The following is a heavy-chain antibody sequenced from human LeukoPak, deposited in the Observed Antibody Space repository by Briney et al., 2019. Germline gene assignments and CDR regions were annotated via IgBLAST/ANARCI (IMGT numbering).Heavy chain of an antibody. Sequence: GGSLRLSCVVSGLTFEDFGMSWVRQVPGKGLEWVSAINWSGDSIHYADSVKGRFTISRDNAQKSVFLEMNSLRGEDTALYHCARLKSSSWYGAPLDYWGQGTLVTVSS. D-gene: IGHD6-13*01. CDR1: GLTFEDFG. V-gene: IGHV3-20*01. J-gene: IGHJ4*02. CDR2: INWSGDSI. CDR3: ARLKSSSWYGAPLDY.